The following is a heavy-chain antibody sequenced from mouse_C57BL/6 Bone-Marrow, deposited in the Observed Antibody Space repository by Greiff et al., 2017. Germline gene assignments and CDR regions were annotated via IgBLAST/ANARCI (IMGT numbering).Heavy chain of an antibody. CDR3: TRDYDYGADY. CDR1: GYTFTSYW. CDR2: IYPGNSDT. D-gene: IGHD2-4*01. V-gene: IGHV1-5*01. Sequence: EVQLQQSGTVLARPGASVKMSCKTSGYTFTSYWMHWVKQRPGQGLEWIGAIYPGNSDTSDNQKFKGKAKLTAGTSASPAYMELSSLTNEDSAVYYCTRDYDYGADYWGQGTTLTVSS. J-gene: IGHJ2*01.